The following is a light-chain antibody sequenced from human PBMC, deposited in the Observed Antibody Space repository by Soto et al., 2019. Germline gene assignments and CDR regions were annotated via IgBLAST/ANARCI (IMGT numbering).Light chain of an antibody. CDR2: AAS. V-gene: IGKV1-39*01. CDR1: QSISRY. CDR3: QHNYTAQYT. Sequence: DIQMTQSPPSLSASVGDRVTITCRASQSISRYSNWYQQKPGKAPKLLISAASTVQSGVPSRFSGSGSGTEFTLTISSLQPEDFATYYCQHNYTAQYTFGQGTKLEIE. J-gene: IGKJ2*01.